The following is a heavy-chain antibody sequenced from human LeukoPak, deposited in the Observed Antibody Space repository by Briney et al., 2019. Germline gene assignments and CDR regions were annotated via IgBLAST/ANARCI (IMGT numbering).Heavy chain of an antibody. CDR3: YTSITDY. V-gene: IGHV3-15*07. CDR1: GFNVNNAW. Sequence: PGGSLRLSCAASGFNVNNAWMSWVRQAPGKGLEWVGRIRSRIDGGATDYAAPVKGRFTISRDDSKNTLYLQINSLKIEDTAMYYCYTSITDYWGQGTLVTVSS. D-gene: IGHD2-21*01. CDR2: IRSRIDGGAT. J-gene: IGHJ4*02.